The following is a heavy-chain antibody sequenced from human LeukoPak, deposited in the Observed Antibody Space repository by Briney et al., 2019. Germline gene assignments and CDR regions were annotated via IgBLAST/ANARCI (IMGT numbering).Heavy chain of an antibody. CDR1: GFTFSSYS. CDR3: AGYDSSGYSIAY. D-gene: IGHD3-22*01. J-gene: IGHJ4*02. Sequence: GGSLRLSCAASGFTFSSYSMKWVRQAPGKGLEWVSSISSSSSYIYYADSVKGRFTISRDNAKNSLYLQMNSLRAEDTAVYYCAGYDSSGYSIAYWGQGTLVTVSS. V-gene: IGHV3-21*01. CDR2: ISSSSSYI.